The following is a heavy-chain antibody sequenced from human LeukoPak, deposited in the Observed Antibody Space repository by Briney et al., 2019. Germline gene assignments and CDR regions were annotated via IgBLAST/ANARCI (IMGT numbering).Heavy chain of an antibody. Sequence: GESLKISCKGSGYSFTSYWIGWVRQMPGKGLEWMGIIYPGDSDTRYSPSFQGQVTISADKSISPAYLQWSSLKASDTAMDYCARPTGNLWFGELGLHYFDYWGQGTLSPSPQ. J-gene: IGHJ4*02. CDR3: ARPTGNLWFGELGLHYFDY. V-gene: IGHV5-51*01. CDR2: IYPGDSDT. CDR1: GYSFTSYW. D-gene: IGHD3-10*01.